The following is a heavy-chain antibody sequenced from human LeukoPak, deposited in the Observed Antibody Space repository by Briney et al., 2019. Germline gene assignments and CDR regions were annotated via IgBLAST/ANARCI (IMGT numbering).Heavy chain of an antibody. CDR1: GYTFTSYD. Sequence: ASVKVSCKASGYTFTSYDINWVRQATGQGLEWMGGFDPEDGETIYAQKFQGRVTMTEDTSTDTAYMELSSLRSEDTAVYYCATDSPGINFDHWGQGTLVTVSS. J-gene: IGHJ4*02. CDR2: FDPEDGET. V-gene: IGHV1-24*01. D-gene: IGHD2/OR15-2a*01. CDR3: ATDSPGINFDH.